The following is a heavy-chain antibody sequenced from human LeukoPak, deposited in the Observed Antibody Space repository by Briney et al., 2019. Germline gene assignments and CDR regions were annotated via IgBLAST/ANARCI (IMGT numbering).Heavy chain of an antibody. CDR3: ARWSSGWFDY. CDR2: IYYSGST. D-gene: IGHD6-19*01. CDR1: GGSISSYY. J-gene: IGHJ4*02. V-gene: IGHV4-59*01. Sequence: PSENLSLTCTVSGGSISSYYWSWIRQPPGKGLEWIGYIYYSGSTNYNPSLKSRVTISVDTSKNQFSLKLSSVTAADTAVYYCARWSSGWFDYWGQGTLVTVSS.